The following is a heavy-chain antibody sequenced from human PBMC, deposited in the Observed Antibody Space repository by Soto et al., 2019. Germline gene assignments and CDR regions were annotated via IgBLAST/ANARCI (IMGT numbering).Heavy chain of an antibody. CDR2: IIPIFGTA. J-gene: IGHJ6*02. CDR1: GGTFSSYA. V-gene: IGHV1-69*12. Sequence: QVQLVQSGAEVKKPGSSVKVSCKASGGTFSSYAISWVRQAPGQGLEWMGGIIPIFGTANYAKKFQGRVTITAAESTSTAYMERSSLRSEDTAVYYCARHVPAAGYYYGMDVWGQGTTVTVSS. CDR3: ARHVPAAGYYYGMDV. D-gene: IGHD2-2*01.